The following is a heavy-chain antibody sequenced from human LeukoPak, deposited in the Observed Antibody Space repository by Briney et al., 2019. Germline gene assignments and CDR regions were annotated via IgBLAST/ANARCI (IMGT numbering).Heavy chain of an antibody. Sequence: PGGSLRLSCVGSGFTFSSYWMSWVRQAPGKGLEWVANIKQDGSEKYYVDSVKGRFTISRDNAKNSLYLQMNSLRAEDTAVYYCARDGLYCSSTSCYGRYWGQGTLVTVSS. D-gene: IGHD2-2*01. CDR3: ARDGLYCSSTSCYGRY. CDR2: IKQDGSEK. CDR1: GFTFSSYW. J-gene: IGHJ4*02. V-gene: IGHV3-7*01.